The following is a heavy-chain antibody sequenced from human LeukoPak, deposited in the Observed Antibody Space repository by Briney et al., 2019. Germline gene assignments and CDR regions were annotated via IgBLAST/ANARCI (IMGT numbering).Heavy chain of an antibody. CDR2: INPNSGGT. V-gene: IGHV1-2*02. D-gene: IGHD3-16*02. CDR1: GYTFTGYY. J-gene: IGHJ4*02. Sequence: GASVNVSCKASGYTFTGYYMHWVRQAPGQGLEWMGWINPNSGGTNYAQKFQGRVTMTRDTSISTAYMELSRLRSDDTAVYYCARGDDMITFGGVIADWGQGTLVTVSS. CDR3: ARGDDMITFGGVIAD.